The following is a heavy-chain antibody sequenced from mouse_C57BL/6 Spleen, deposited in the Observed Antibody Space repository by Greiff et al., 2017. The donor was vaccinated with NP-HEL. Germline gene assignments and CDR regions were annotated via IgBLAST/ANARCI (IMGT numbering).Heavy chain of an antibody. D-gene: IGHD2-2*01. V-gene: IGHV1-85*01. J-gene: IGHJ3*01. CDR1: GYTFTSYD. Sequence: QVQLQQSGPELVKPGASVKLSCKASGYTFTSYDINWVKQRPGQGLERIGWTYPRAGSTKYNEKFKGKATLTVDTSSRTAYMELHSLSSEDSAVYFCARGEGYGYDFAYSGQGTLVTDSA. CDR3: ARGEGYGYDFAY. CDR2: TYPRAGST.